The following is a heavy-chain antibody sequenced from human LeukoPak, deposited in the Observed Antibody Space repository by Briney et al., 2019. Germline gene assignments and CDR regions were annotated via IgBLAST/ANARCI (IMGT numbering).Heavy chain of an antibody. V-gene: IGHV1-2*02. CDR1: GYTFTGYY. CDR2: INPNSGGT. J-gene: IGHJ4*02. Sequence: GASVKVSCKASGYTFTGYYMHWVRQAPGQGLEWMGWINPNSGGTNYAQKFQGRVTMTRDTSISTAYMELSRLRSDDTAVYYCARMTYYYDSSGYWQNFDYWGQGTQVTVSS. CDR3: ARMTYYYDSSGYWQNFDY. D-gene: IGHD3-22*01.